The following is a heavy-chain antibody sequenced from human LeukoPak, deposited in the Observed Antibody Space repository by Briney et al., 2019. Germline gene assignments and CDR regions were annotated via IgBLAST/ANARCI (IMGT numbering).Heavy chain of an antibody. D-gene: IGHD3-10*01. CDR2: ISSGSTI. Sequence: PGGSLRLSCAASGFTFSSYEMNWVRQAPGKGLGWVSYISSGSTIYYADSVKGRFTISRDNAKNSLYLQMNSLRAEDTAVYYCARDRYYGSGSYYDYWGQGTLVTVSS. J-gene: IGHJ4*02. CDR1: GFTFSSYE. V-gene: IGHV3-48*03. CDR3: ARDRYYGSGSYYDY.